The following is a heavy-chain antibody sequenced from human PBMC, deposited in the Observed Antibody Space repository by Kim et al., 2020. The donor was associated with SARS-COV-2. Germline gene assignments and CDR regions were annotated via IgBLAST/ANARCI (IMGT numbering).Heavy chain of an antibody. Sequence: YYAEYGKGRFTIARDNSKTMLYLKMSSLRTEDTAVYYCGDYHGAGSHYTYWGQGALVTVSS. J-gene: IGHJ4*02. V-gene: IGHV3-23*05. D-gene: IGHD3-10*01. CDR3: GDYHGAGSHYTY.